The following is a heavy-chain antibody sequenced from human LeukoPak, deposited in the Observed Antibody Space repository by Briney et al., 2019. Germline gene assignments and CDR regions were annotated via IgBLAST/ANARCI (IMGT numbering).Heavy chain of an antibody. CDR1: GYTFISYY. CDR2: INPSGGST. CDR3: ARDQDLYGSGSWGNFDY. V-gene: IGHV1-46*01. D-gene: IGHD3-10*01. Sequence: ASVKVSCKASGYTFISYYMHWVRQAPGQGLEWMGIINPSGGSTSYAQKFQGRVTMTRDTSTSTVYMELSSLRSEDTAVYYCARDQDLYGSGSWGNFDYWGQGTLVTVSS. J-gene: IGHJ4*02.